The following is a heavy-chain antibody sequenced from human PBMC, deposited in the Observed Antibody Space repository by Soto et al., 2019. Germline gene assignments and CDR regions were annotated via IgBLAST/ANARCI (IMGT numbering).Heavy chain of an antibody. CDR1: GYSFTSYW. CDR3: ARHVRDDEGDYYYYYMDV. V-gene: IGHV5-51*01. CDR2: IYPGDSDT. J-gene: IGHJ6*03. Sequence: GESLKISCKGSGYSFTSYWIGWVRQMPGKGLEWMGIIYPGDSDTRYSPSFQGQVTISADKSISTAYLQWSSLKASDTAMYYCARHVRDDEGDYYYYYMDVWGKGTTVTVSS. D-gene: IGHD1-1*01.